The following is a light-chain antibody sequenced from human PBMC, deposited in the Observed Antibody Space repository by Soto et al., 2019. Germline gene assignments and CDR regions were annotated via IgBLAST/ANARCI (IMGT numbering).Light chain of an antibody. CDR2: DAS. CDR3: QHYKSYPWT. V-gene: IGKV3-11*01. Sequence: EIVLTQSPATLSLSPGERATLSCRASQSVSSSLAWYQQKPGQAPRLLIYDASNRATGIPARFSGSGSGTDFTLTISSLEPEDCAVYYCQHYKSYPWTFGQGTKVEI. J-gene: IGKJ1*01. CDR1: QSVSSS.